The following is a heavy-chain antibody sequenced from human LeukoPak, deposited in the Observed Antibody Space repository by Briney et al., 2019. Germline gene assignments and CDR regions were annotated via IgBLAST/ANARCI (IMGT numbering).Heavy chain of an antibody. CDR3: ARGPRNDFWSGYPYYYYYGMDV. Sequence: ASVKVSCKASGYTFTSYGISSVRQAPGQGVEWMGWINAYNGNTNNAQKLQGRVTMTTDTYTSTAYMELRSLRSDDTAVYHCARGPRNDFWSGYPYYYYYGMDVWGQGTTVTVSS. CDR1: GYTFTSYG. CDR2: INAYNGNT. V-gene: IGHV1-18*01. D-gene: IGHD3-3*01. J-gene: IGHJ6*02.